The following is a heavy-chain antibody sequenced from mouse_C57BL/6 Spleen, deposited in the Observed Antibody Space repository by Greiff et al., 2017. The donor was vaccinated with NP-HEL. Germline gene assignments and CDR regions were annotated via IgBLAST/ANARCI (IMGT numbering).Heavy chain of an antibody. D-gene: IGHD1-1*01. CDR1: GYTFTSYW. J-gene: IGHJ3*01. V-gene: IGHV1-50*01. CDR3: ARSEGYYGSGAWFAY. CDR2: IDPSDSYT. Sequence: QVQLQQPGAELVKPGASVKLSCKASGYTFTSYWMQWVKQRPGQGLEWIGEIDPSDSYTNYNQKFKGKAKLTVDTSSSTAYMQRSGLTSEDSAVYYCARSEGYYGSGAWFAYWGQGTLVTVSA.